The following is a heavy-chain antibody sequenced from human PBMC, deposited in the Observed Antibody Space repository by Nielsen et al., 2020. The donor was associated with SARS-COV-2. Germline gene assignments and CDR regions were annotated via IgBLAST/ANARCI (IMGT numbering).Heavy chain of an antibody. J-gene: IGHJ4*02. V-gene: IGHV4-61*01. Sequence: SETLSLTCTVSGVSLTNGSFYWSWIRQAPGKGLEWIAYNYNSAKTMCNSSLKSRVTMSVDTSKNQLSLRLTSVTAADTAVYYCARGRAPLRYWGQGILVTVSS. CDR3: ARGRAPLRY. CDR2: NYNSAKT. D-gene: IGHD2-15*01. CDR1: GVSLTNGSFY.